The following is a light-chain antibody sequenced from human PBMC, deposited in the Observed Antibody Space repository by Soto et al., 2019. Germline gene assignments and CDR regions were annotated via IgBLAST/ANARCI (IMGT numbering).Light chain of an antibody. V-gene: IGKV1-13*02. CDR1: QDIAVY. J-gene: IGKJ1*01. CDR3: KQYTSYPWT. Sequence: AIQLTQSSSSLSASVGNRVTITCRASQDIAVYLAWYQQKPGEAPKLLIYDASSLESGVPSRFGGGGSGTEFTLTISSLQPDDFATYYCKQYTSYPWTFGQGTKVDIK. CDR2: DAS.